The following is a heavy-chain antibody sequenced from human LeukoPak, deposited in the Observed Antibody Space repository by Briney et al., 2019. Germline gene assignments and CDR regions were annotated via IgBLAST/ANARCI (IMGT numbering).Heavy chain of an antibody. CDR1: GYTFTGYY. CDR3: ARRTNEYSSSSAIRH. CDR2: INPNSGGT. Sequence: GASVKVSCKASGYTFTGYYMHWVRQAPGQGLEWMGRINPNSGGTNYAQKFQGRVTMTRDTSISTAYMELSRLRSDDTAVYYCARRTNEYSSSSAIRHWGQGTLVTVSS. J-gene: IGHJ4*02. V-gene: IGHV1-2*06. D-gene: IGHD6-6*01.